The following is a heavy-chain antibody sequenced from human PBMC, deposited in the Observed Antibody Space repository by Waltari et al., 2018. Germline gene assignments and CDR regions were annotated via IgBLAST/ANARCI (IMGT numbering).Heavy chain of an antibody. V-gene: IGHV3-15*01. CDR1: GGSFSGYS. Sequence: VQLQQWRAGLLKPSETLSLTCAVYGGSFSGYSWSWIRQPPGKGLEWVGRIKSKTDGGTTDYAAPVKGRFTISRDDSKNTLYLQMNSLKTEDTAVYYCTTDHEYNWNDDAFDIWGQGTMVTVSS. CDR3: TTDHEYNWNDDAFDI. CDR2: IKSKTDGGTT. D-gene: IGHD1-20*01. J-gene: IGHJ3*02.